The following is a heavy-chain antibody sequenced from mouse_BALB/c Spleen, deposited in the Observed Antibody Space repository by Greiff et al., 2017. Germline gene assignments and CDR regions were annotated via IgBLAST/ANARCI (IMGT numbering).Heavy chain of an antibody. Sequence: VQLKESGPELVKPGASVKIPCKASGYTFTDYNMDWVKQSHGKSLEWIGDINPNNGGTIYNQKFKGKATLTVDKSSSTAYMELRSLTSEDTAVYYCARYGNYPFAYWGQGTLVTVSA. CDR3: ARYGNYPFAY. CDR2: INPNNGGT. CDR1: GYTFTDYN. D-gene: IGHD2-1*01. V-gene: IGHV1-18*01. J-gene: IGHJ3*01.